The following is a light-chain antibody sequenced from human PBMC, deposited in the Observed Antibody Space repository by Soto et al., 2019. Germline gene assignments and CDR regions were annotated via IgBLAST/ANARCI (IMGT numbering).Light chain of an antibody. CDR3: QQCNGYPLT. Sequence: DIQMTQSPSTLSAFVGDRVTITCRASQSIRSCLAWYRHKPGKAPKLVIYDASRLASGVPSRFSGSGSGAEFTLTITSLQPDDFATYLCQQCNGYPLTFGGGTKVELK. CDR1: QSIRSC. CDR2: DAS. V-gene: IGKV1-5*01. J-gene: IGKJ4*01.